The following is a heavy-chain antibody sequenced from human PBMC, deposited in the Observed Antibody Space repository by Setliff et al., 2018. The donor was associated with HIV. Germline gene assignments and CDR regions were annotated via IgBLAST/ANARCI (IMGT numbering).Heavy chain of an antibody. CDR2: IWYDGSEK. J-gene: IGHJ4*02. CDR1: GFTFSSAW. D-gene: IGHD3-3*01. CDR3: ARVFQSYFFDF. Sequence: PGGSLRLSCAASGFTFSSAWMGWVRQAPAKGLEWVANIWYDGSEKYYADSVKGRFTISRDKSKNTLYLQMNSLRTEDTAVYYCARVFQSYFFDFWGQGTLVTVSS. V-gene: IGHV3-33*08.